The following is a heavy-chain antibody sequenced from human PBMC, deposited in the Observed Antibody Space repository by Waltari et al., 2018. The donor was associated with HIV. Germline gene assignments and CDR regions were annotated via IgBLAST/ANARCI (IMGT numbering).Heavy chain of an antibody. D-gene: IGHD2-15*01. J-gene: IGHJ4*02. CDR1: GGSIRSCCSY. Sequence: QLQLQESGPGLGKPSETLSLTCTVSGGSIRSCCSYLGWIRQPPGKGLEWIGSIYYSGSTYYNPSLKSRVTISVDTSKNQFSLKLSSVTAADTAVYYCAAVVVATIDYWGQGTLVTVSS. CDR3: AAVVVATIDY. V-gene: IGHV4-39*01. CDR2: IYYSGST.